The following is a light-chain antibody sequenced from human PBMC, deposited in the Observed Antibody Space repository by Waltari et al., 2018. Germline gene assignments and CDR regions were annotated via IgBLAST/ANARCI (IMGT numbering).Light chain of an antibody. CDR2: DVS. CDR1: SSDVGGYNY. CDR3: SSYTSSSTWV. Sequence: SITISCTGTSSDVGGYNYVSWYQQHPGKAPKLMIYDVSKRPSGVSNRFSGSKSGNTASLTISGLQAEDEADYYCSSYTSSSTWVFGGGTKVTVL. J-gene: IGLJ3*02. V-gene: IGLV2-14*04.